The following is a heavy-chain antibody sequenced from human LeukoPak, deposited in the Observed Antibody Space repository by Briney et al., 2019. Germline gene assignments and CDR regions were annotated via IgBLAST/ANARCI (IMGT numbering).Heavy chain of an antibody. Sequence: SETLSLTCTVSGGSISSYYWSWIRQPPGKGLEWIGYIYYSGSTYYNPSLKSRVTISVDTPKNQFSLKLSSVTAADTAVYYCARDSAYYYDSSGYGRAFDIWGQGTMVTVSS. D-gene: IGHD3-22*01. CDR1: GGSISSYY. CDR3: ARDSAYYYDSSGYGRAFDI. V-gene: IGHV4-59*12. CDR2: IYYSGST. J-gene: IGHJ3*02.